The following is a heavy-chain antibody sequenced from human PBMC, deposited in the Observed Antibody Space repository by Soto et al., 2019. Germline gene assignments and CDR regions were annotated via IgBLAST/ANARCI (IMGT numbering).Heavy chain of an antibody. Sequence: SETLSLTCTVSGGSVSSGSYYWSWIRQPPGKGLEWIGYIYYSGSTNYNPSLKSRVTISVDTSKNQFSLKLSSVTAADTAVYYCARGGGYVLILNYWGQGTLVTVSS. CDR1: GGSVSSGSYY. CDR2: IYYSGST. J-gene: IGHJ4*02. D-gene: IGHD2-8*01. V-gene: IGHV4-61*01. CDR3: ARGGGYVLILNY.